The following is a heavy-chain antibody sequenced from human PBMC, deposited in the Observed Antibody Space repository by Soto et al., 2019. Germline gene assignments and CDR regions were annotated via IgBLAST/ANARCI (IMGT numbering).Heavy chain of an antibody. CDR3: ARGGVSTRTFDY. CDR2: IYPSDSDT. J-gene: IGHJ4*02. Sequence: GESLQISCKGSGYNFAGYWIACVRQMPGKGLELMGIIYPSDSDTRYRPSFQGQVTISADKSISSAYLQWSSLRASDTAMYYCARGGVSTRTFDYWGQGTQVTVSS. CDR1: GYNFAGYW. D-gene: IGHD3-3*01. V-gene: IGHV5-51*01.